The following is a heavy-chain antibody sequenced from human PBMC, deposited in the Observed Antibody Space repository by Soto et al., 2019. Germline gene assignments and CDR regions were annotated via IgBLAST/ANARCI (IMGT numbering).Heavy chain of an antibody. CDR2: INAYNGNT. Sequence: QVQLVQSGAEVKKPGASVKVSCKASGYTFTNYGISWVRQAPGQGLEWMGWINAYNGNTKSAQKLQGRVTLPTDTSTSTAYMELRSLRSDDTAVYYCARDAAAGLNDCWGKGTLVTVSS. J-gene: IGHJ4*02. CDR1: GYTFTNYG. V-gene: IGHV1-18*01. D-gene: IGHD6-13*01. CDR3: ARDAAAGLNDC.